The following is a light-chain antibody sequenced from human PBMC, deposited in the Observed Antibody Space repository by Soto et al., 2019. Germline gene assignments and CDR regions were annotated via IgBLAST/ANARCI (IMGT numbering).Light chain of an antibody. Sequence: QSALTQPASVSGSPGQSITICCTGTSSDVGGYNYVSWYQQHPGKAPKLMIYDVSNRPSGVSNRFSGSKSGNTASLTISGLQAEDEADYYCSSYTSISTVVFGGGTKLTVL. CDR3: SSYTSISTVV. CDR1: SSDVGGYNY. J-gene: IGLJ2*01. V-gene: IGLV2-14*01. CDR2: DVS.